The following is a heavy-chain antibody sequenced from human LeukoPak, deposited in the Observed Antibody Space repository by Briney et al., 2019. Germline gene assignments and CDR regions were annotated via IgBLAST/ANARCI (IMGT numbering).Heavy chain of an antibody. D-gene: IGHD5-24*01. J-gene: IGHJ3*02. Sequence: SETLSLTCTVSGGSVSSGSYYWSWSRQPQGKGLEWLVHMYYSGSTNYNPSLKSRVTISVDTSKNQFSLKLSSLTAADTAIYYCARWLQLDDAFDIWGQGTMLSVSS. CDR3: ARWLQLDDAFDI. CDR2: MYYSGST. CDR1: GGSVSSGSYY. V-gene: IGHV4-61*01.